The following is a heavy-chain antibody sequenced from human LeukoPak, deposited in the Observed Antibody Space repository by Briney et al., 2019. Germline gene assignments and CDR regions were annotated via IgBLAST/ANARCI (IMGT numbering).Heavy chain of an antibody. Sequence: PGGSLRLSCAASGFTFTNAWMCWVRQAPGKGLEWIGRIKSKNDGGTADYAAPVKGRITISRDDSKNTLYLQINSLKTDDTALYYCTTRTWADGFDIWGQGTMLTVSS. V-gene: IGHV3-15*01. CDR2: IKSKNDGGTA. CDR1: GFTFTNAW. J-gene: IGHJ3*02. CDR3: TTRTWADGFDI. D-gene: IGHD2-2*01.